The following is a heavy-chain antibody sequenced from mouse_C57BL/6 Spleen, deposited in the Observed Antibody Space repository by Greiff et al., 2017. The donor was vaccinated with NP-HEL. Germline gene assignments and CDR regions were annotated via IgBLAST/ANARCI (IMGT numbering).Heavy chain of an antibody. Sequence: QVQLQQPGAELVKPGASVKVSCKASGYTFTSYTMHWVKQRPGQGLEWIGYINPSSGYTKYNQKFKDKATLTADKSSSTAYMQLSSLTSEDSAVYYCARSAWFAYWGQGTLVTVSA. CDR1: GYTFTSYT. V-gene: IGHV1S26*01. CDR2: INPSSGYT. J-gene: IGHJ3*01. CDR3: ARSAWFAY.